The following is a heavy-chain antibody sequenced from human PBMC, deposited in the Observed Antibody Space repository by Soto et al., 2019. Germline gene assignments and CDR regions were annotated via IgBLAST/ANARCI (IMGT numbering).Heavy chain of an antibody. CDR1: GFTVSSKY. V-gene: IGHV3-53*01. D-gene: IGHD6-19*01. CDR2: IYGVGTT. Sequence: EVQLVESGGGSIQPGGSLRLSCAASGFTVSSKYMTWVRQAAGKGLEWDSVIYGVGTTYYADSVKDRFTIHRDNSKNTFYVQVNSLRAEDPAVYYCVQTTGCPGFDFWGQGTLVTVSS. CDR3: VQTTGCPGFDF. J-gene: IGHJ4*02.